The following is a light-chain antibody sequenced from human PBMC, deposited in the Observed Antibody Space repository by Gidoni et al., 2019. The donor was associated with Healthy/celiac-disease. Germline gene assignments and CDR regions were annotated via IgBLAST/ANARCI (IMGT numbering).Light chain of an antibody. CDR2: GAS. CDR3: QQYNNWPPYT. V-gene: IGKV3-15*01. CDR1: QSVSSN. Sequence: EIVMTQYPATLSVSPGERATLPCRASQSVSSNLAWYQQKPGQAPRLLIYGASTRATGIPARFSGSGSGTEFTFTISSLQSEDFAVYYCQQYNNWPPYTFGQGTKLEIK. J-gene: IGKJ2*01.